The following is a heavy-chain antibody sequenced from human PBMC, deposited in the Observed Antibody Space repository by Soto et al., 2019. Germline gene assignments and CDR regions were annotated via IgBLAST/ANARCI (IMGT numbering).Heavy chain of an antibody. V-gene: IGHV2-70*01. Sequence: SGPTLVKHTQPRLLTCRVSGFLLSTIGMCETWIPQPPGNALEWLAFIEWQDNKFYSTRLNXRLXLSKDTSKNQVVLTMTDMDPVDTATYYCVRILSGYSPSSYYYGMDVWGQGTTVTSP. D-gene: IGHD3-3*01. CDR3: VRILSGYSPSSYYYGMDV. CDR2: IEWQDNK. CDR1: GFLLSTIGMC. J-gene: IGHJ6*02.